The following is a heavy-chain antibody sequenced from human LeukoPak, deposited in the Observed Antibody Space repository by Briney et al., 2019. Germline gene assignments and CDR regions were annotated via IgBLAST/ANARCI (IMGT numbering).Heavy chain of an antibody. D-gene: IGHD2-2*02. V-gene: IGHV4-4*07. CDR1: GGSISSYY. Sequence: SETLSLTCTVSGGSISSYYWSWIRQPAGKGLEWIVRIYTSGSTNYNPSLKSRVTMSVDTSKNQFSLKLSPVTAADTAVYYCARAVVPAARPGYYFDYWGQGTLVTVSS. CDR3: ARAVVPAARPGYYFDY. CDR2: IYTSGST. J-gene: IGHJ4*02.